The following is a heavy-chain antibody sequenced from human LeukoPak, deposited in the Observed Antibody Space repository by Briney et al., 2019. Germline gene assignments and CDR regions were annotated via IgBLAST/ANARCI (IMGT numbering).Heavy chain of an antibody. V-gene: IGHV1-46*03. Sequence: GASVKVTCKASGYTFTSYYMHWVRQAPAQGLEWMGIIHPSGGSTSYAQKFQGRVTITSDTSTRKVYMELSSLRSEDTAVYYCASSGWYASVSFDYWGQGTLVTVSS. CDR1: GYTFTSYY. D-gene: IGHD6-19*01. CDR3: ASSGWYASVSFDY. J-gene: IGHJ4*02. CDR2: IHPSGGST.